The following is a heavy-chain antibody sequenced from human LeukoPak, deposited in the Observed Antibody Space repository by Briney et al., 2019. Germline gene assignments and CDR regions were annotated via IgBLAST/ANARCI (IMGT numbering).Heavy chain of an antibody. V-gene: IGHV3-23*01. CDR3: ARHDSSGYYYGFDY. Sequence: GGSLRLSCAASGFTFSSYAMSWVRQAPGEGLEWVSAISGSGGSTYYADSVKGRFTISRDNSKNTLYLQMNSLRAEDTAVYYCARHDSSGYYYGFDYWGQGTLVTVSS. J-gene: IGHJ4*02. D-gene: IGHD3-22*01. CDR2: ISGSGGST. CDR1: GFTFSSYA.